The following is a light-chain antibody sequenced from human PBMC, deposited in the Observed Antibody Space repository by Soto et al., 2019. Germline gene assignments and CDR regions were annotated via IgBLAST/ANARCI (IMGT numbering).Light chain of an antibody. CDR2: DTS. V-gene: IGLV7-46*01. J-gene: IGLJ2*01. CDR1: TGAVISGHY. Sequence: QAVVTQEPSLTVSPGGTVTLTCGSSTGAVISGHYPYWFQQKPGQAPRTLIYDTSNKHSWTPARFSGSLLGGKAALTLSGAQPEDEAEYYCLLSYSGARLVVFGGGTKLTVL. CDR3: LLSYSGARLVV.